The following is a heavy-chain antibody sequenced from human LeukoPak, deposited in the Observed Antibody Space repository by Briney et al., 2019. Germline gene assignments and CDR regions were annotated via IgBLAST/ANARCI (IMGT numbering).Heavy chain of an antibody. J-gene: IGHJ5*02. Sequence: KPSETLSLTCTVSGYSISSGYYWGWIRQPPGKGLEWIGSIYHSGSTYYNPSLKSRVTISVDTSKNQFSLKLSSVTAADTAVYYCARDGPMIVVVPAARCTDPWGQGTLVTVSS. D-gene: IGHD2-2*01. CDR3: ARDGPMIVVVPAARCTDP. CDR1: GYSISSGYY. V-gene: IGHV4-38-2*02. CDR2: IYHSGST.